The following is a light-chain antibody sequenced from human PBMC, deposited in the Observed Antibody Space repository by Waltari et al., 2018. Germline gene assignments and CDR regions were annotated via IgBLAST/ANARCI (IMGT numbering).Light chain of an antibody. Sequence: QSALTQPPSGSGSPGQSVTISCSGTNSDIGTYTYFSWFQQHPGRAPKLLIYEVNKRPSGVPDRFSGSKSDNRASLTVSGLQADDEAVYHCSSYAGSNTLVFGGGTRLTVL. CDR2: EVN. CDR3: SSYAGSNTLV. V-gene: IGLV2-8*01. CDR1: NSDIGTYTY. J-gene: IGLJ2*01.